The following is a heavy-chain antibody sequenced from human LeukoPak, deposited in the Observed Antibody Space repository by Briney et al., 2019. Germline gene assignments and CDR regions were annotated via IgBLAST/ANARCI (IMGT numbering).Heavy chain of an antibody. D-gene: IGHD3-10*01. CDR3: AREVMVRGVIGQNYMDV. V-gene: IGHV4-39*01. J-gene: IGHJ6*03. CDR2: IYYSGST. CDR1: GGSISSSSYY. Sequence: SETLSLPCTVSGGSISSSSYYWGWIRQPPGKGLEWIGSIYYSGSTYYNPSLKSRVTISVDTSKNQFSLKLSSVTAADTAVYYCAREVMVRGVIGQNYMDVWGKGTTVTISS.